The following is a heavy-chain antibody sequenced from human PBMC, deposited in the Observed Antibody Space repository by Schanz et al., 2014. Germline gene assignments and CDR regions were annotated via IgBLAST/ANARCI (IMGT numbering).Heavy chain of an antibody. V-gene: IGHV3-30*02. CDR1: GFTFSSYG. CDR3: AKDQLANYRGSGYNWFDP. J-gene: IGHJ5*02. Sequence: QVRLVESGGGVVQPGGSLRLSCAASGFTFSSYGMHWVRQAPGKGLEWVTFIRFDGSDKYYADSVKGRFSVSRDNSKNTLYLQMNSLRADDTAVYYCAKDQLANYRGSGYNWFDPWGQGTLVTVSS. CDR2: IRFDGSDK. D-gene: IGHD3-10*01.